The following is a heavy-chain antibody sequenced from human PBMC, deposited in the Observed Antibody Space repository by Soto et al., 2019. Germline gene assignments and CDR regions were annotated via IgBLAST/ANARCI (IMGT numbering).Heavy chain of an antibody. CDR1: GGSISSSTYY. J-gene: IGHJ6*02. CDR3: AAVAGNYYYGMDV. D-gene: IGHD6-19*01. V-gene: IGHV4-39*01. CDR2: IYYSGST. Sequence: LSETLYLTCTVTGGSISSSTYYWGWIRQPPGKGLEWIGSIYYSGSTYYNPSLKSRVTISVDTSKNQFSLKLSSVTAADTAVYYCAAVAGNYYYGMDVWGQGTTVTVS.